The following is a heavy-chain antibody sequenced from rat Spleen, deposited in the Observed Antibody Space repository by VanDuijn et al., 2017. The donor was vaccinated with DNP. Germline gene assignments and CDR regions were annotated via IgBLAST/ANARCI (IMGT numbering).Heavy chain of an antibody. CDR2: ISTSGGVT. CDR1: GFTFTNSD. D-gene: IGHD1-11*01. V-gene: IGHV5S23*01. Sequence: EVQLVESGGGLVQPGRSLKLSCAASGFTFTNSDMAWVRQAPTKGLEWVASISTSGGVTYYRDSVKGRFTISRDNAKSTLYLQMDSLRSEDTATYYCARHYGGYLYYFDYWGHGVMVTVSS. CDR3: ARHYGGYLYYFDY. J-gene: IGHJ2*01.